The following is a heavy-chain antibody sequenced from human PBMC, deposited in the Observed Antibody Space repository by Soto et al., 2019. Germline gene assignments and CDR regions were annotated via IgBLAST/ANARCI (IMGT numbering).Heavy chain of an antibody. Sequence: GGSLRLSCADSGFRFSSYSMSWVRQTPGKGLEWVAAITATGDRTYYADSVTSRFTMSRDNSKKTHYLQMTSLRAEDTAMYYCGTMNGYFEYWGQGTPVTVSS. CDR2: ITATGDRT. CDR1: GFRFSSYS. J-gene: IGHJ4*02. V-gene: IGHV3-23*01. CDR3: GTMNGYFEY. D-gene: IGHD3-22*01.